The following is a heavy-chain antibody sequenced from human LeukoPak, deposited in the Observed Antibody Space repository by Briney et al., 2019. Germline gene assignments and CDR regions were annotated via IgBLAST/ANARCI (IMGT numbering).Heavy chain of an antibody. CDR2: IDGSGVGT. CDR3: KKGAAAGPKYFQH. CDR1: GFTFSSYV. Sequence: GGSLRLSCAASGFTFSSYVMRWVRQAPGKGLEWVSTIDGSGVGTYYADSVKGRFTISRDSSKSTLYLHMNSLRAEDTAVYYCKKGAAAGPKYFQHWGQGTLVTVSS. J-gene: IGHJ1*01. V-gene: IGHV3-23*01. D-gene: IGHD6-13*01.